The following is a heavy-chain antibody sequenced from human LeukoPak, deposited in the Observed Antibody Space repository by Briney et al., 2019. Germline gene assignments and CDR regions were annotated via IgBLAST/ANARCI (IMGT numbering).Heavy chain of an antibody. V-gene: IGHV3-64D*06. Sequence: GGSLRLSCSASGFSFRTLAMHWVRQAPGRGLEYLAVIGGDDVTAYFADSVKGRFTVSRDISTNTLYLQMTSLRPEDTAVYYCVRDLWGLDYWGQGTLVTVSS. CDR2: IGGDDVTA. CDR1: GFSFRTLA. J-gene: IGHJ4*02. D-gene: IGHD1-26*01. CDR3: VRDLWGLDY.